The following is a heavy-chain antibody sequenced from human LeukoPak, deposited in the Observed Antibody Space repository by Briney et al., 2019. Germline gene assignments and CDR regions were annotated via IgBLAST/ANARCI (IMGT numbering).Heavy chain of an antibody. J-gene: IGHJ5*02. CDR3: ARDEGGWYQGFDP. CDR1: GFTVSSNY. D-gene: IGHD6-19*01. CDR2: IYSGGGT. V-gene: IGHV3-66*01. Sequence: GGSLRLSCAASGFTVSSNYMSWVRQAPGKGLEWVSVIYSGGGTYYADSVKGRFTISRDNSKNTLYLQMNSLRAEDTAVYYCARDEGGWYQGFDPWGQGTLVTVSS.